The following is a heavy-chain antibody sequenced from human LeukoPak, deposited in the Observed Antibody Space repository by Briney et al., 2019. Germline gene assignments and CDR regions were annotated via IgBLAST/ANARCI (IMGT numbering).Heavy chain of an antibody. J-gene: IGHJ4*02. CDR2: IKQDGNEK. CDR1: GFRFNTYW. V-gene: IGHV3-7*01. Sequence: SGGSLRLSCAASGFRFNTYWMSWVRQAPGKGLEWVANIKQDGNEKYYADSVKGRFTISRDNGKNSLDLQMNSLRADDTAVYYCAREDGSWSTFDYWGQGTLVTVSS. D-gene: IGHD6-13*01. CDR3: AREDGSWSTFDY.